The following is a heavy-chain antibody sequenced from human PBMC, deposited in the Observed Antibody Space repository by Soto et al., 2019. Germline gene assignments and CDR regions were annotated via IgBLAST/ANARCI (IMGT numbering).Heavy chain of an antibody. CDR3: ARDPPILTGYPEDYYYYGMDV. J-gene: IGHJ6*02. Sequence: ASVKVSCKASGYTFTSYGISWVRQAPGQGLEWMGWISAYNGNTNYAQKLQGRVTMTTDTSTSTAYMELRSLRSDDTAVYYCARDPPILTGYPEDYYYYGMDVWGQGTTVTVSS. CDR2: ISAYNGNT. CDR1: GYTFTSYG. D-gene: IGHD3-9*01. V-gene: IGHV1-18*01.